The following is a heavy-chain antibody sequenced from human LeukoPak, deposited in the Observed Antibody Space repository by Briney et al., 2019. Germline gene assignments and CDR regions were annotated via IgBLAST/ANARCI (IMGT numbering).Heavy chain of an antibody. CDR2: IYYSGST. J-gene: IGHJ4*02. Sequence: PSETLSLTCTVSGGSISSGGYYWSWIRQHPGKGLEWIGYIYYSGSTYYNPSLKSRVTISVDTSKNQFSLKLSSVTAADTAVYYCARVSVSYRSNIHYFDYWGQGTLVTVSS. V-gene: IGHV4-31*03. CDR1: GGSISSGGYY. CDR3: ARVSVSYRSNIHYFDY. D-gene: IGHD1-26*01.